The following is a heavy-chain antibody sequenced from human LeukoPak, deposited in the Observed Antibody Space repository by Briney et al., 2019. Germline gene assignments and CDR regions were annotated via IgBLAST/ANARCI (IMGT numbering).Heavy chain of an antibody. CDR3: ARETGDPYYFDY. V-gene: IGHV1-69*06. D-gene: IGHD7-27*01. Sequence: GASVTVSFKSSGGTFISYAISWVRQAPGQGLEWMGRIIPIFGKANYAQKFQGRVTITANKSTSTAYMELSSLRTEDTAVYDCARETGDPYYFDYWGQGTLVTVSS. CDR2: IIPIFGKA. CDR1: GGTFISYA. J-gene: IGHJ4*02.